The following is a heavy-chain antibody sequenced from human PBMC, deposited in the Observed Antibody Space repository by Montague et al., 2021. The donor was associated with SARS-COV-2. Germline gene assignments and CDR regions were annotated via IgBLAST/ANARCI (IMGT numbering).Heavy chain of an antibody. J-gene: IGHJ6*02. CDR3: ARVRYYGSGTSLGMDV. V-gene: IGHV4-34*01. Sequence: SETLSLTCAVYGGSFSGYYWNWIRQPPGKGLEWIGEINHSGSTNYNPSLKSRVTIPVDTSKNQFSLKLSSVTAADTAVYYCARVRYYGSGTSLGMDVWGQGTTVTVSS. CDR2: INHSGST. CDR1: GGSFSGYY. D-gene: IGHD3-10*01.